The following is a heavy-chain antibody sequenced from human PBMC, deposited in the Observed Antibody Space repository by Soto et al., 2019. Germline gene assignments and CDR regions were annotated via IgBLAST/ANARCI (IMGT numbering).Heavy chain of an antibody. CDR2: ISYDGSNK. V-gene: IGHV3-30-3*01. CDR3: ARDRGNTVMDV. CDR1: GFTFSSYA. Sequence: PGGSLRLSCAASGFTFSSYAMHWVRQAPGKGLEWVAVISYDGSNKYYADSVKGRFTISRDNSKNTLYLQMNSLRAEDTAVYYCARDRGNTVMDVWGQGTTVTVSS. J-gene: IGHJ6*02. D-gene: IGHD1-26*01.